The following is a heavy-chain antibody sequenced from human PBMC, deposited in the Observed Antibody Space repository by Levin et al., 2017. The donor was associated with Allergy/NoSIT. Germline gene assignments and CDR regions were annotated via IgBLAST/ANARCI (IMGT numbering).Heavy chain of an antibody. Sequence: SETLSLTCAVSGGSISSSNWWSWVRQPPGKGLEWIGEIYHSGSTNYNPSLKSRVTISVDKSKNQFSLKLSSVTAADTAAYYCARVGDSSGYYYPFDYWGQGTLVTVSS. V-gene: IGHV4-4*02. CDR3: ARVGDSSGYYYPFDY. J-gene: IGHJ4*02. CDR1: GGSISSSNW. D-gene: IGHD3-22*01. CDR2: IYHSGST.